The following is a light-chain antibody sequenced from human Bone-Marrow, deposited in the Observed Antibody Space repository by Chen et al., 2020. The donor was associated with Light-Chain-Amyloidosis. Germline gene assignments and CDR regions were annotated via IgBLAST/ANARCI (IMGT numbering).Light chain of an antibody. V-gene: IGKV1-39*01. CDR2: TAS. CDR3: QQSYSTLGVT. Sequence: DIQMTQSPSSVSASVGDRVTITCRASQSICSNLNWYQHKPGKAPKLLISTASRLQSGVPSRFSGSGYGTDFTLTISRLQPEDLATYYCQQSYSTLGVTFGPGTKVDIK. J-gene: IGKJ3*01. CDR1: QSICSN.